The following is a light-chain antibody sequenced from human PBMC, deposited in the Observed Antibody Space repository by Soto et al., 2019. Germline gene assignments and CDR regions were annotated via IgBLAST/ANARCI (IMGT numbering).Light chain of an antibody. CDR2: SAS. CDR3: QLYGISPH. J-gene: IGKJ5*01. V-gene: IGKV3-15*01. CDR1: QSVSSK. Sequence: EIVMTQSPATLSLSPGQRATLSCRASQSVSSKLAWYQQRPGQAPRLLIYSASTRATGIPARFSGSGSGTEFTLTINRLEPEDFAVYYCQLYGISPHFGQGTRLEIK.